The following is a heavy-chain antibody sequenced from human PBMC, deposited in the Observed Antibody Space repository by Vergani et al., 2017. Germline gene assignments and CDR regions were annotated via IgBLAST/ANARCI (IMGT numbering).Heavy chain of an antibody. D-gene: IGHD1-26*01. CDR2: ISSSSSYI. Sequence: EVQLVESGGGLVKPGGSLRLSCAASGFTFSSFSMNWVRQAPGKGLEWVSSISSSSSYIYYAESVKGRFTISRDNAKNSLYLQMNSLRAEDTAVYYCARGWELLQGGEDYWGQGTLVTVSS. J-gene: IGHJ4*02. CDR3: ARGWELLQGGEDY. CDR1: GFTFSSFS. V-gene: IGHV3-21*01.